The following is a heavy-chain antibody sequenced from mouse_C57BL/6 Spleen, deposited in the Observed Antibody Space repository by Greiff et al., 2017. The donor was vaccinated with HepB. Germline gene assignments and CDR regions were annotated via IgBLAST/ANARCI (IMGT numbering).Heavy chain of an antibody. D-gene: IGHD3-2*02. Sequence: VKLQESGAELVKPGASVKLSCKASGYTFTSYWMHWVKQRPGRGLEWIGRIDPNSGGTKYNEKFKSKATLTVDKPSSTAYMQLSSLTSEDSAVYYCARRDSSGFPYYYAMDYWGQGTSVTVSS. CDR2: IDPNSGGT. CDR1: GYTFTSYW. CDR3: ARRDSSGFPYYYAMDY. V-gene: IGHV1-72*01. J-gene: IGHJ4*01.